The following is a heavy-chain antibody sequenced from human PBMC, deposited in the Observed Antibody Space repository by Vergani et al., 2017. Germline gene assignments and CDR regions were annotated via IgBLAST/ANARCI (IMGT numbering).Heavy chain of an antibody. Sequence: QVQLQESGPGLVKPSQTLSLTCTVSGGSISSGSYYWSWIRQPAGKGLEWIGRIYTSGSNNYNPSLKSRVTMSVDTSKNQFSLKLSSVTAADTAVYYCARDRYYYDSSGYYFDYWGQGTLVTVSS. CDR2: IYTSGSN. D-gene: IGHD3-22*01. CDR3: ARDRYYYDSSGYYFDY. CDR1: GGSISSGSYY. J-gene: IGHJ4*02. V-gene: IGHV4-61*02.